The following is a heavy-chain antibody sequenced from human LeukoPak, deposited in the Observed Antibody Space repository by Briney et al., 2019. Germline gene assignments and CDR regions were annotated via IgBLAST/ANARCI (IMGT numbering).Heavy chain of an antibody. CDR2: ISGSGGST. J-gene: IGHJ5*02. CDR1: GFTFSSYA. D-gene: IGHD3-9*01. Sequence: GGSLRLSCAASGFTFSSYAMSWVRQAPGKGLGWVSAISGSGGSTYYADSVKGRFTISRDNSKNTLYLQMNSLRAEDTAVYYCAKDHQPLRYFDWFDPWGQGTLVTVSS. V-gene: IGHV3-23*01. CDR3: AKDHQPLRYFDWFDP.